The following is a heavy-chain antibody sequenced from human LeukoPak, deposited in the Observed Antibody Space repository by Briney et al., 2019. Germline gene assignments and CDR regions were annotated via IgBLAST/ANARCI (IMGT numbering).Heavy chain of an antibody. J-gene: IGHJ4*02. CDR2: IYPGDSDT. Sequence: GESLKISCKGSGYNFNRHWIAWVRQMPGKGLEWMGIIYPGDSDTKYSPSFQGQVTISADKSISTTYLQRSSLKASDTAMYYCARPSSFYDSAGYFDYWGQGTLVAVSS. V-gene: IGHV5-51*01. D-gene: IGHD3-22*01. CDR3: ARPSSFYDSAGYFDY. CDR1: GYNFNRHW.